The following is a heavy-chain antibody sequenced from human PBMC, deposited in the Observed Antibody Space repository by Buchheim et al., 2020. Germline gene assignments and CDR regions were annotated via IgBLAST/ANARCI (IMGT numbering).Heavy chain of an antibody. J-gene: IGHJ6*02. V-gene: IGHV3-30*18. D-gene: IGHD2-2*01. CDR2: ISYDGSNK. CDR3: AKVRCSSTSCYRGYYYGMDV. Sequence: QVQLVESGGGVVQPGRSLRLSCAASGFTFSSYGMHWVRQAPGKGLEWVAVISYDGSNKYYADSVKGRFTISRDHSKNTLYLQMNSLRAEDTAVYYCAKVRCSSTSCYRGYYYGMDVWGQGTT. CDR1: GFTFSSYG.